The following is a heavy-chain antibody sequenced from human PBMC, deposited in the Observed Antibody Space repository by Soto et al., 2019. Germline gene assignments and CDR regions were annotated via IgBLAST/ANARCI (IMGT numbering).Heavy chain of an antibody. J-gene: IGHJ4*02. V-gene: IGHV4-4*02. CDR3: ARGWGIAAAGSHY. Sequence: QVQLQESGPGLVKPSGTLSLTCTVSGGSISSSNWWSWVRQPPGKGLEWIGEIYHSGSTNYTPSLKRRVTIPVDKSKNQFSLKLNSVTAADTAVYYCARGWGIAAAGSHYWGQGTLVTVSS. CDR1: GGSISSSNW. CDR2: IYHSGST. D-gene: IGHD6-13*01.